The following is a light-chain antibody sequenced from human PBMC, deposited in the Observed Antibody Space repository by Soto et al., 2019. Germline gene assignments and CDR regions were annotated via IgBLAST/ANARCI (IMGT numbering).Light chain of an antibody. Sequence: QSVLTQPPSVSASPGQNVTIACAGISANIGNNYVSWYQQLPGTAPKLLIYDNNKRPSGIPDRFSGSKSGTSAALGITGLQTGDEADYYCGTWDSSLSAYVFGTGTKVTVL. V-gene: IGLV1-51*01. CDR1: SANIGNNY. CDR3: GTWDSSLSAYV. J-gene: IGLJ1*01. CDR2: DNN.